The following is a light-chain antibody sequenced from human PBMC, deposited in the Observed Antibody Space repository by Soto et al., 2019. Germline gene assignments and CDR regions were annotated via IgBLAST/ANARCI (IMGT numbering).Light chain of an antibody. CDR1: QSVSSY. V-gene: IGKV3-11*01. CDR3: QQRSNWPST. J-gene: IGKJ4*01. CDR2: DAS. Sequence: EIVLTQSTATLSSSPGERATLSCRASQSVSSYLAWYQQKPGQAPRLLIYDASNRATGIPARFSGSGSGTDFTLTISSLEPEDFAVYYCQQRSNWPSTFGGGTKVEIK.